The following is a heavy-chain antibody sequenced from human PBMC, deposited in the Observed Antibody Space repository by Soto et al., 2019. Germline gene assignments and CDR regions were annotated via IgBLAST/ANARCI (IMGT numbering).Heavy chain of an antibody. D-gene: IGHD3-22*01. CDR3: ARGSSGYYYTKFDY. Sequence: SETLSLTCAVSCGSISSGGYSWSWIRQPPGKGLEWIGYIYHSGSTYYNPSLKSRVTISVDRSKNQFSLKLSSVTAADTAVYYCARGSSGYYYTKFDYWGQGTLVTVSS. V-gene: IGHV4-30-2*01. J-gene: IGHJ4*02. CDR1: CGSISSGGYS. CDR2: IYHSGST.